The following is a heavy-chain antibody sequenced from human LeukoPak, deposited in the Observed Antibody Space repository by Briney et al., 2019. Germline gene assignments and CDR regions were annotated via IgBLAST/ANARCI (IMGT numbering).Heavy chain of an antibody. CDR1: GYTFTSYG. Sequence: GASVRVSCKASGYTFTSYGISWVRQAPGQGLEWMGWISAYNGNTNYAQTLQGRVTMTTDTSTSTAYKERRSLKSVETAVYYCATAEWRADRFGHWGQGTRVTVSS. J-gene: IGHJ4*02. CDR2: ISAYNGNT. V-gene: IGHV1-18*01. CDR3: ATAEWRADRFGH. D-gene: IGHD2-8*01.